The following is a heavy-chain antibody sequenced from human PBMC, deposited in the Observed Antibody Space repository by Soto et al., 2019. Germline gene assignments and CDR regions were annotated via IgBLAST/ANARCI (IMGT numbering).Heavy chain of an antibody. V-gene: IGHV3-48*03. D-gene: IGHD3-22*01. CDR3: ARASRGSGYYYYYYYGMDV. CDR2: ISSSGSTI. Sequence: PGGSLRLSCAASGFTFSSYEMNWVRQAPGKGLEWVSYISSSGSTIYYADSVKGRFTTSRDNAKNSLYLQMNSLRAEDTAVYYCARASRGSGYYYYYYYGMDVWGQGTTVTVSS. J-gene: IGHJ6*02. CDR1: GFTFSSYE.